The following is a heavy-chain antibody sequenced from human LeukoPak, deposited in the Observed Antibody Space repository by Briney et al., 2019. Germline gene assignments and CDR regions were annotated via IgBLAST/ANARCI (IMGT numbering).Heavy chain of an antibody. J-gene: IGHJ5*02. V-gene: IGHV5-51*01. Sequence: GESLKISCKASGYTFTNYWIGWVRQMPGKGLEWIGTIYPGDSDTRYSPSFQGQVTISADKSISTAYLQWSSPRASDTAIYYCARRPASVGGGFDPWGQGTLVTVSS. CDR3: ARRPASVGGGFDP. D-gene: IGHD6-13*01. CDR2: IYPGDSDT. CDR1: GYTFTNYW.